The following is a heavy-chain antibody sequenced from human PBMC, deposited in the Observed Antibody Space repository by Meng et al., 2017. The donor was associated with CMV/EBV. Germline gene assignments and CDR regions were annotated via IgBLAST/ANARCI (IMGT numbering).Heavy chain of an antibody. J-gene: IGHJ4*02. CDR2: IYSGGST. CDR3: ARVATMVRGVIDY. D-gene: IGHD3-10*01. CDR1: GFIFNNYH. V-gene: IGHV3-53*01. Sequence: GESLKISCASSGFIFNNYHMNWVRQAPGKGLEWVSVIYSGGSTYYPDSVKGRFTISRDNSKNTLYLQMNSLRAEDTAVYYCARVATMVRGVIDYWGQGTLVTVSS.